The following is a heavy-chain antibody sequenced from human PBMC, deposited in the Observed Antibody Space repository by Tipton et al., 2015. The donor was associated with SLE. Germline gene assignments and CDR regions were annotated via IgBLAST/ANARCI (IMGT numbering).Heavy chain of an antibody. Sequence: GLVKPSETLSLTCTVSGGSISSYYWNWIRQPPGKGLEWIGFVHSSVGTNYNPSLKSRVTMSVDTSKNQFSLKMNSVTAADTAVYYCARGGVWFGELSWFDPWGQGTLVTVSS. CDR2: VHSSVGT. J-gene: IGHJ5*02. V-gene: IGHV4-59*01. CDR3: ARGGVWFGELSWFDP. CDR1: GGSISSYY. D-gene: IGHD3-10*01.